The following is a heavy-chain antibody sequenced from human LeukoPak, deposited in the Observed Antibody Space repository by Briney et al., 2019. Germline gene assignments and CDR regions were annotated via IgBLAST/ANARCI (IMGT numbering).Heavy chain of an antibody. Sequence: GGSLRLSCAASGFTFSSYAMSWVRQAPGKGLEWVSAISGSGGSTYYADSVKGRFTISRDNSKNTLYLQMNSLRAEDTAVYYCAKAFTIVVVPASSFDYWGQGTLVTVSS. J-gene: IGHJ4*02. CDR2: ISGSGGST. CDR1: GFTFSSYA. CDR3: AKAFTIVVVPASSFDY. D-gene: IGHD3-22*01. V-gene: IGHV3-23*01.